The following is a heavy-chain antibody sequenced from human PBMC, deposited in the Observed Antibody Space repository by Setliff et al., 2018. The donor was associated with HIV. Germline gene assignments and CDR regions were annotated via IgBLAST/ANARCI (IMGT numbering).Heavy chain of an antibody. Sequence: GESLRLSWATSGLTFSNCGMHWVRQAPGKGLEWVASIRRDGSNKYYADSVTRRFTISRDDSKNTLYLQMNSLRAEDTAVYYCAKDKGQKYADYLGQGTMVTV. V-gene: IGHV3-30*02. CDR2: IRRDGSNK. J-gene: IGHJ4*02. D-gene: IGHD3-10*01. CDR1: GLTFSNCG. CDR3: AKDKGQKYADY.